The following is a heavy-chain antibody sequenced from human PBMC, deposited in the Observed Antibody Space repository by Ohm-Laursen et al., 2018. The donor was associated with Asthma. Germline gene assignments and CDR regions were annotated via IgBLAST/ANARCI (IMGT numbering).Heavy chain of an antibody. J-gene: IGHJ6*02. Sequence: SLRLSCTASGFTFSSYAMHWVRQAPGKGLEWVAVISYDGSNKYYADSVKGRFTISRDNSKNTLYLQMNSLRAEDTAVYYCARDVLRDTMVRGLSLLYYYGMDVWGQGTTVTVSS. D-gene: IGHD3-10*01. CDR3: ARDVLRDTMVRGLSLLYYYGMDV. V-gene: IGHV3-30-3*01. CDR1: GFTFSSYA. CDR2: ISYDGSNK.